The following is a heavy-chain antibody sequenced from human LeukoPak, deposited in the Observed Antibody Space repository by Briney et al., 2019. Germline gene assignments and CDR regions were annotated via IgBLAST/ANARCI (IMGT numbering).Heavy chain of an antibody. CDR2: ISISGGTT. CDR1: GFTFSNYA. CDR3: AKERTGFDD. J-gene: IGHJ5*02. Sequence: GGSLRLSCAPSGFTFSNYAMSWVRQAPGKGLEWVSSISISGGTTYYADSVKGRFIISRDNSKNTLYLQMNSQRAEDTAVYYCAKERTGFDDWGQGTLVTVSA. D-gene: IGHD1-1*01. V-gene: IGHV3-23*01.